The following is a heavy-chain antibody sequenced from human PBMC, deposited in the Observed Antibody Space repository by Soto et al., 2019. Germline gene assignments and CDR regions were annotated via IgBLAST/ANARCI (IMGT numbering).Heavy chain of an antibody. V-gene: IGHV4-39*01. J-gene: IGHJ5*02. D-gene: IGHD3-16*02. CDR1: GGSISSSSYY. CDR2: IYYSGST. CDR3: ARQAVTHGWFDP. Sequence: SETLSLTCTVSGGSISSSSYYWGWIRQPPGKGLEWIGSIYYSGSTHYNPSLKSRVTISVDTSKNQFSLKLSSVTAADTAVYYCARQAVTHGWFDPWGQGTLVTVSS.